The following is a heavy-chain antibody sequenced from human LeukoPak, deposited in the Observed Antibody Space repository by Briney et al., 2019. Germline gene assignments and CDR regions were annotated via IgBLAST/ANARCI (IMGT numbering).Heavy chain of an antibody. CDR1: GGSFSGYY. J-gene: IGHJ6*02. CDR2: INHSGST. CDR3: ARKPPPGAGYYYSYGMDV. D-gene: IGHD6-19*01. V-gene: IGHV4-34*01. Sequence: SETLSLTCAVYGGSFSGYYWSWIRQPPGKGLEWIGEINHSGSTNYNPSLKSRVTISVDTSKNQFSLKLSSVTAADTAVYYCARKPPPGAGYYYSYGMDVWGQGTTVTVSS.